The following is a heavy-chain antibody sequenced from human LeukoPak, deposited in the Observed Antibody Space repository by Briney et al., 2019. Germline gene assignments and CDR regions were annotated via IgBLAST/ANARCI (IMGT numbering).Heavy chain of an antibody. CDR2: ISYHGVNK. V-gene: IGHV3-30*18. CDR1: GFTFSDHG. Sequence: GGSLRLSCVASGFTFSDHGMHWVRLAPGKGLEWVAVISYHGVNKYYAESVKGRFTISRDNSKNTLYLQMNSLRAEDTAVYYCAKEADYWGQGTLVTVSS. CDR3: AKEADY. J-gene: IGHJ4*02.